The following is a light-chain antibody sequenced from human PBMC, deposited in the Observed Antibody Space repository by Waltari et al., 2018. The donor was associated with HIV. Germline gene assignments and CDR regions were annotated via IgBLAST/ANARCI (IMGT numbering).Light chain of an antibody. J-gene: IGLJ1*01. CDR2: DVS. CDR1: SRDVGGYKY. V-gene: IGLV2-14*03. Sequence: QSALTKPASVSGSPGQSITISCTGTSRDVGGYKYVSWYQQNPGKAPKLMIYDVSNRPTGVSNRFSGSRSGNTASLTISALQAMDQADYYCCLYTCSSTYCFGTGTKVTVL. CDR3: CLYTCSSTYC.